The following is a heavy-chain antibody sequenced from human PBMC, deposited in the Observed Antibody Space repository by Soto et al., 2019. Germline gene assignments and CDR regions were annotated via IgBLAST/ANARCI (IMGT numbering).Heavy chain of an antibody. Sequence: KASETLSLTCTVSGGSLSSYYWNWIRQPAGKGLEWIGRIYISGSTNYNPSLKSRVTMSVDTSKNQFSLKLSSVTAADTAVYYCARDNQQPEEYYYGLDVWGQGTTVTVSS. V-gene: IGHV4-4*07. CDR2: IYISGST. D-gene: IGHD6-13*01. J-gene: IGHJ6*02. CDR1: GGSLSSYY. CDR3: ARDNQQPEEYYYGLDV.